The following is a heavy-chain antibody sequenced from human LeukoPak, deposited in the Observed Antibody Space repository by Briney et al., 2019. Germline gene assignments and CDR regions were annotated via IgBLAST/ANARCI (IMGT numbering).Heavy chain of an antibody. CDR1: GFTFRSYA. CDR3: AQEYSSGWYDGY. D-gene: IGHD6-19*01. J-gene: IGHJ4*02. Sequence: PGGSLRLSCAASGFTFRSYAMRWVRQAPGKELEWVSAISGSGGSTYYADFVKGRFTISRDNSKNTLYLQMNSLRAEDTAVYYCAQEYSSGWYDGYWGQGTLVTVSS. CDR2: ISGSGGST. V-gene: IGHV3-23*01.